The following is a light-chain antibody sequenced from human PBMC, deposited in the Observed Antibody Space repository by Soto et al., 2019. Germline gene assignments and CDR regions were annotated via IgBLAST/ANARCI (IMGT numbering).Light chain of an antibody. CDR2: SNT. CDR1: SSNIGSNT. CDR3: AAWDDSLNGYV. V-gene: IGLV1-44*01. Sequence: QSVLTQPPSAPGTPGQRVTISCSGSSSNIGSNTLNWYQPLPGTAPKLLIYSNTQQPSGFPDRFSDFKSCHSHSLAISGLQSEDEADYYCAAWDDSLNGYVFGTGTKVTVL. J-gene: IGLJ1*01.